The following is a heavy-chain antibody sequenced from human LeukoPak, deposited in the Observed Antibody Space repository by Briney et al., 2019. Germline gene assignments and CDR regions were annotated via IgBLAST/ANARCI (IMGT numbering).Heavy chain of an antibody. CDR1: GITFSTYN. D-gene: IGHD6-13*01. CDR2: ISGSGGST. J-gene: IGHJ4*02. CDR3: AKEGSWLQRYYFDY. Sequence: GGSLRLSCAASGITFSTYNMNWVRQAPGKGLEWVSAISGSGGSTYYADSVKGRFTISRDNSKNTLYLQMNSLRAEDTAVYYCAKEGSWLQRYYFDYWGQGTLVTVSS. V-gene: IGHV3-23*01.